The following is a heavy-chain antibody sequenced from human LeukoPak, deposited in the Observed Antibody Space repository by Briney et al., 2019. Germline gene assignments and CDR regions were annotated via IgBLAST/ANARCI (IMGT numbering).Heavy chain of an antibody. J-gene: IGHJ5*02. Sequence: SETLSLTCAVYGGSFSGYYWSWIRQPPGKGLEWIGEINHSESTNYNPSLKSRVTISVDTSKNQFSLKLSSVTAADTAVYYCARNEPDIVLMVYATYNWFDPWGQGTLVTVSS. CDR3: ARNEPDIVLMVYATYNWFDP. CDR1: GGSFSGYY. CDR2: INHSEST. V-gene: IGHV4-34*01. D-gene: IGHD2-8*01.